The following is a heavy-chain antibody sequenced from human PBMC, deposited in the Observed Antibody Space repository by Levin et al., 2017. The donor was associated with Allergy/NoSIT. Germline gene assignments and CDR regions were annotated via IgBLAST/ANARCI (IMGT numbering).Heavy chain of an antibody. D-gene: IGHD4-11*01. J-gene: IGHJ4*02. CDR2: IWYDGSNK. Sequence: GESLKISCAASGFTFSSYGMHWVRQAPGKGLEWVAVIWYDGSNKYYADSVKGRFTISRDNSKNTLYLQMNSLRAEDTAVYYCAREGSYSNYYFDYWGQGTLVTVSS. V-gene: IGHV3-33*01. CDR3: AREGSYSNYYFDY. CDR1: GFTFSSYG.